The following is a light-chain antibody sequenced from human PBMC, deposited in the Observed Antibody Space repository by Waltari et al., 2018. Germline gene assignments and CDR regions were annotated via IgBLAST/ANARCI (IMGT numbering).Light chain of an antibody. J-gene: IGKJ1*01. CDR2: GAS. V-gene: IGKV3-15*01. Sequence: EIVMTQSPATLSVSRGERATLSCRASQSVGSKLAWYQQKPGQAPRLLIYGASTRATGIPARFSGSGSGTEFTLTISSLQSEDFAVYYCHQYNNWPRTFGQGTKVEIK. CDR1: QSVGSK. CDR3: HQYNNWPRT.